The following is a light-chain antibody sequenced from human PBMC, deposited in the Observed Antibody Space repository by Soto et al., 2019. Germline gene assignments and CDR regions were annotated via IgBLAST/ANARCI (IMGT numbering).Light chain of an antibody. V-gene: IGKV3-20*01. CDR3: QQYGSSPPVT. J-gene: IGKJ4*01. CDR2: CAS. CDR1: QSVSSSY. Sequence: EIVLTQSPGTLSLSPGERATLSCRASQSVSSSYLAWYQQKPGQAPRLPIDCASSRATGIPDRFSGSGSGTYFTLTISRLEPEDFAVYYCQQYGSSPPVTFGGGTKVEIK.